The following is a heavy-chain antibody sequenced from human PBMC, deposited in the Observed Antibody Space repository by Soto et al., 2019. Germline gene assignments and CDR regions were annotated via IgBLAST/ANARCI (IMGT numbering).Heavy chain of an antibody. J-gene: IGHJ4*02. Sequence: QVQLQESGPGLVKPSETLSLTCTVSGGSISSYYWSWIRRPPGKGLEWIGYIYYSGSTNYNPSLKSRVTISVDTSKNQFSLKLSSVTAADTAVYYCARRYGRNFDYWGQGTLVTVSS. V-gene: IGHV4-59*01. CDR3: ARRYGRNFDY. D-gene: IGHD1-20*01. CDR2: IYYSGST. CDR1: GGSISSYY.